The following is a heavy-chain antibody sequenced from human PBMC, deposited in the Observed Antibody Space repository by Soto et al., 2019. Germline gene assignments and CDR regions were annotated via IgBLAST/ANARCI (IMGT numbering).Heavy chain of an antibody. CDR3: AREGGSSSWNNWFDP. V-gene: IGHV3-21*01. CDR1: GSTFSSYS. J-gene: IGHJ5*02. CDR2: ISSGSTYV. Sequence: EVQLVESGGGLVKPGGSLRLSCAASGSTFSSYSMNWVRQAPGRGLEWVSFISSGSTYVYYADSLKGRFTISRDNAKNSLYLQINSLRAEDTAVYYCAREGGSSSWNNWFDPWGQGTLVTVSS. D-gene: IGHD6-13*01.